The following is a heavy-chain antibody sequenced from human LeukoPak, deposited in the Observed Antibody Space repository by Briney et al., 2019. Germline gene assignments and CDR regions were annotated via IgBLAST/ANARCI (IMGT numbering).Heavy chain of an antibody. D-gene: IGHD3-10*01. V-gene: IGHV1-8*01. CDR3: ARAPTITMVRGRYYYYYMDV. CDR1: GYTFTSYD. Sequence: ASVKVSCKASGYTFTSYDINWVRQATGQGLEWMGWMNPNSGNTGYAQKFQGRVTMTRNTSISTAYMELSSLRSEDTAVYYCARAPTITMVRGRYYYYYMDVWGKGTTVTISS. J-gene: IGHJ6*03. CDR2: MNPNSGNT.